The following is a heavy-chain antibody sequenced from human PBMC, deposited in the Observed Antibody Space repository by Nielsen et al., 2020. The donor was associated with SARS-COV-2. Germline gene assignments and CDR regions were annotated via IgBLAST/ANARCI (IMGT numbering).Heavy chain of an antibody. Sequence: WIRQPPGKGLEWIGRIYTSGSTNYNPSLKSRVTISVDTSKNQFSLKLNSVTAADTAVYYCARQRGYYGSGSYYSPLDYWGQGTLVTVSS. V-gene: IGHV4-4*08. J-gene: IGHJ4*02. CDR3: ARQRGYYGSGSYYSPLDY. D-gene: IGHD3-10*01. CDR2: IYTSGST.